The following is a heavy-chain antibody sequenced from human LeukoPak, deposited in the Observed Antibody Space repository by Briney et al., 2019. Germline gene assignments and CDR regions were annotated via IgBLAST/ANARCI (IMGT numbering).Heavy chain of an antibody. CDR3: ATASDSSGYYYVNWFDP. CDR2: FDPEDGET. D-gene: IGHD3-22*01. Sequence: ASVKVSCKVSGYTLTELSMHWVRQAAGKGRGWMGGFDPEDGETMYAQKFQGRVTMTEDTSTDTAYMAASSVRSEHTAVYYCATASDSSGYYYVNWFDPWGQGTLVTVSS. V-gene: IGHV1-24*01. CDR1: GYTLTELS. J-gene: IGHJ5*02.